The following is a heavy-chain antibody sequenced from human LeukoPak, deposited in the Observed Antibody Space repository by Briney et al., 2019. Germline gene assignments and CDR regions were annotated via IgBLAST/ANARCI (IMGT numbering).Heavy chain of an antibody. CDR3: ARSGGSRKSYYYYMDV. Sequence: PSETLSLTCTVSGGSISTYYWNWIRQPAGKGLEWIGHIYTTGSTNYNPSLKSRVTMSVDTSKNQFSLKLNSVTAADTAVYYCARSGGSRKSYYYYMDVWGKGTTVTVSS. J-gene: IGHJ6*03. CDR2: IYTTGST. V-gene: IGHV4-4*07. CDR1: GGSISTYY. D-gene: IGHD2-15*01.